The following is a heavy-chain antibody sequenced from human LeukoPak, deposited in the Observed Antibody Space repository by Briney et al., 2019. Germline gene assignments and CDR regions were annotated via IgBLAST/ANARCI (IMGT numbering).Heavy chain of an antibody. CDR1: GFTFSSYG. CDR3: AKDSSRYFDWQSAEGLDY. J-gene: IGHJ4*02. CDR2: ISGSGGST. Sequence: GGTLRLSCAASGFTFSSYGMSWVRRAPGKGLEWGSAISGSGGSTYYADSVKGRFTISRDNSKNTLYLQMNSLRAEDTAVYYCAKDSSRYFDWQSAEGLDYWGQGTLVTVSS. D-gene: IGHD3-9*01. V-gene: IGHV3-23*01.